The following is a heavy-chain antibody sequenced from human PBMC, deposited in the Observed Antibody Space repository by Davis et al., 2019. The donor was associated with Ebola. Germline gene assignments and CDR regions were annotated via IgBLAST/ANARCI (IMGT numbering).Heavy chain of an antibody. Sequence: PGGSLRLSCKGSGYSFTSYWIVWVRLMPGKGLEWMGIIYPSDSDTRYSPSFQGQVTISADKSISTAYLQWSSLKASDTAMYYCARAGADQQWLGEHDPYYYYYYMDVWGKGTTVTVSS. CDR2: IYPSDSDT. CDR1: GYSFTSYW. V-gene: IGHV5-51*01. D-gene: IGHD6-19*01. CDR3: ARAGADQQWLGEHDPYYYYYYMDV. J-gene: IGHJ6*03.